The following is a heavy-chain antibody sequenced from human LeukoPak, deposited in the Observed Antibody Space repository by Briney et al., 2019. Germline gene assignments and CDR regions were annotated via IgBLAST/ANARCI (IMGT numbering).Heavy chain of an antibody. D-gene: IGHD2-15*01. CDR1: GGSISSSSYY. J-gene: IGHJ4*02. V-gene: IGHV4-39*01. CDR2: IYYSGST. CDR3: ARHRSGVDYFDY. Sequence: PSETLSLTCTVSGGSISSSSYYWGWIRQPPGKGLEWIGSIYYSGSTYYNPSLKSRVTISVDTSKNQFSLKLSSVTAADTAVYYCARHRSGVDYFDYWGQGTLVTVSS.